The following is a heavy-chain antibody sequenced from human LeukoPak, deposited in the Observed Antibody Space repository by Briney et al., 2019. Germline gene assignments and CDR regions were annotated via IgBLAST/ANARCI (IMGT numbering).Heavy chain of an antibody. CDR1: GYTFTICY. J-gene: IGHJ4*02. D-gene: IGHD2-2*01. V-gene: IGHV1-46*01. CDR3: ARDLCHTSSYNLGDY. CDR2: INPSGGSS. Sequence: ASVKVSCKASGYTFTICYIHWVRQAPGQGLEWMGMINPSGGSSTYAQKFQGRVTMTRDTSTSTVYMEVSSLRSEDTAMYYCARDLCHTSSYNLGDYWGQGTLVTVSS.